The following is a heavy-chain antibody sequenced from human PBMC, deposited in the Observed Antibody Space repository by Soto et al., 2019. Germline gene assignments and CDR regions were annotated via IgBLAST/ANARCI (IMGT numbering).Heavy chain of an antibody. CDR2: LSYDGSNK. CDR1: GFTFSSYA. V-gene: IGHV3-30-3*01. CDR3: AREGLYDYVWGSYRYPSGYFDY. J-gene: IGHJ4*02. Sequence: QVQLVESGGGVVQPGRSLRLSCAASGFTFSSYAMHWVRQAPGKGLEWVAVLSYDGSNKYYADSVKGRFTISRDNSKNTLYLQMNSLRAEDTAVYYCAREGLYDYVWGSYRYPSGYFDYWGQGTLVTVSS. D-gene: IGHD3-16*02.